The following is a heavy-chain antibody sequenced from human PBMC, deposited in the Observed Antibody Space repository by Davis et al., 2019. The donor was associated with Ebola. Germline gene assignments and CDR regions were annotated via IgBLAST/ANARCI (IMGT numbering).Heavy chain of an antibody. J-gene: IGHJ4*02. V-gene: IGHV4-34*01. D-gene: IGHD3-22*01. Sequence: PSETLSLTCAVHGGSFSGYYWIWIRQPSGKGLEWIGEINQSGSTNCNPSLKSRVTMSVDTSKNQFSLKLSSVTAADTAFYYCARAYYYESSAYYDYWGQGIQVTVSS. CDR3: ARAYYYESSAYYDY. CDR2: INQSGST. CDR1: GGSFSGYY.